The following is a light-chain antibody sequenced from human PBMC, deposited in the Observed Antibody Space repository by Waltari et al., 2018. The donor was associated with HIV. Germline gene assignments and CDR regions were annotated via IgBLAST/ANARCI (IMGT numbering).Light chain of an antibody. V-gene: IGLV1-44*01. Sequence: QSVLTQPPSASGTPGQRVTISCSGSSSNIGSNIVNWYQQLPGTAPKLLIYSNKPRPSGVPDRFSGSKSGTSASLAISGLQSEDEADYYCAAWDDSLNGWVFGGGTKLTVL. CDR2: SNK. J-gene: IGLJ3*02. CDR3: AAWDDSLNGWV. CDR1: SSNIGSNI.